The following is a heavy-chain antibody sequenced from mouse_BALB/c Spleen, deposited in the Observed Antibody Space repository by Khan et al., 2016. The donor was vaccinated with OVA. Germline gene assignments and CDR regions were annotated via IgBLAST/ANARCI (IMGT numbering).Heavy chain of an antibody. CDR2: IWNDGNT. Sequence: QVQLKESGPGLVAPSQSLSITCTVSGFSLTTYGVHWVRQPPGKGLEWLVVIWNDGNTTYNSALKPRLTISKDISKSQVFYKMNSLPTDDTAIDYCARGTTDWYFDGWGAGTTVTVSS. D-gene: IGHD2-13*01. V-gene: IGHV2-6*02. CDR3: ARGTTDWYFDG. CDR1: GFSLTTYG. J-gene: IGHJ1*01.